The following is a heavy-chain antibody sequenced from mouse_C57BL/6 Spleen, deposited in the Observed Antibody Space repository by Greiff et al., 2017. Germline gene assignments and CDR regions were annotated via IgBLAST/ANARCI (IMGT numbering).Heavy chain of an antibody. J-gene: IGHJ2*01. CDR1: GYTFPDHT. CDR3: ARWYYGSQYYFDY. Sequence: VMLVESDAELVKPGASVKISCKVSGYTFPDHTIHWMKQRPEQGLEWIGYIYPRDGSTKYNEKFKGKATLTADESSSTAYMQLNSLTSEDSAVYFCARWYYGSQYYFDYWGQGTTLTVSS. V-gene: IGHV1-78*01. CDR2: IYPRDGST. D-gene: IGHD1-1*01.